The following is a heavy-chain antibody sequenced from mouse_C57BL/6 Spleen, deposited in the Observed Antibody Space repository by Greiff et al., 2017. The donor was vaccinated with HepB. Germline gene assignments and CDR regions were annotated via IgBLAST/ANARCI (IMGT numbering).Heavy chain of an antibody. V-gene: IGHV1-4*01. CDR1: GYTFTSYT. CDR3: ARGGGLLDV. D-gene: IGHD2-2*01. CDR2: INPSSGYT. Sequence: VQLQQSGAELARPGASVKTSCKASGYTFTSYTMHWVKQRPGQGLEWIGYINPSSGYTKYNQKFKDKATLNADKSSSTAYMQLSSLTSEDSAVYYCARGGGLLDVWGTGTTVTVSS. J-gene: IGHJ1*03.